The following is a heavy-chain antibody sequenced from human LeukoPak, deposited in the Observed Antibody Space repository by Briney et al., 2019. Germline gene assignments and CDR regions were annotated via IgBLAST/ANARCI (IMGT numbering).Heavy chain of an antibody. CDR1: GYSISSDYYY. Sequence: SETLSLTCGVSGYSISSDYYYWVWIRQSPGKGLEWIGSISHSGSTYYNPSLRSRVTISVDTSKSQFSLTVRSMTAADTAMYYCARASGVKYPNWFDPWGQGILVTASS. V-gene: IGHV4-38-2*01. J-gene: IGHJ5*02. CDR2: ISHSGST. D-gene: IGHD2-2*01. CDR3: ARASGVKYPNWFDP.